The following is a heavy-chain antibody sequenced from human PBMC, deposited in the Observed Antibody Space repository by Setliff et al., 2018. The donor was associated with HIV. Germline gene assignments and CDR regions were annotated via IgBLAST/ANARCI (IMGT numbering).Heavy chain of an antibody. Sequence: PGGSLRLSCAASGFTLSDHWMHWVRQVPGKGLVWVSRTNNDGSITNYADFVKGRFTMSRDSAKNTLYLQMNSLRAEDTAVYYCARDQSPTYYYDTSNYHPWFDYWGQGTLVTVSS. J-gene: IGHJ4*02. CDR2: TNNDGSIT. V-gene: IGHV3-74*01. CDR1: GFTLSDHW. CDR3: ARDQSPTYYYDTSNYHPWFDY. D-gene: IGHD3-22*01.